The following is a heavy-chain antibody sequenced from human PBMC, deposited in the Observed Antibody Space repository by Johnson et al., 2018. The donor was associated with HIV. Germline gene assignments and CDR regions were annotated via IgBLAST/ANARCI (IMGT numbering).Heavy chain of an antibody. Sequence: MQLVESGGDLVQPGGSLRLSCAASGITVSSNYMTWVRQAPGKGLEWVSVIYSGGSTYYADSMKGRFTISRDNSKNTLYLQMNSLRAEDTAVYYCAKGVVPAAAYAFDIWGQGTMVTVSS. CDR1: GITVSSNY. J-gene: IGHJ3*02. CDR3: AKGVVPAAAYAFDI. CDR2: IYSGGST. D-gene: IGHD2-2*01. V-gene: IGHV3-66*02.